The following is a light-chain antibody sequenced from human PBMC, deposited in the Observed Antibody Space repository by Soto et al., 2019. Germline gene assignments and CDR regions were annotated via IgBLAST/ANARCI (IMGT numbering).Light chain of an antibody. Sequence: PGTPSLSPGEIATLSCRASQSVGSSYLAWYQQKPVQAPRLLIYATSSRATGIPDRFSGSGSGTDFTLTISRLEPEDFAVYYCQQYGRSGTFGQGTKVDIK. J-gene: IGKJ1*01. V-gene: IGKV3-20*01. CDR2: ATS. CDR3: QQYGRSGT. CDR1: QSVGSSY.